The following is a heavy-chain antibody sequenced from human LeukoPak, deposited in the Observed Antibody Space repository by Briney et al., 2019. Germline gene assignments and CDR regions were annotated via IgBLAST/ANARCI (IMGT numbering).Heavy chain of an antibody. Sequence: GGSLRLSCAASGFTFSSYAMHWVRQAPGKGLEWVAVISYDGSNKYCADSVKGRFTISRDNSKNTLYLQMNSLRAEDTAVYYCARDRSEWQHPELDYWGQGTLVTVSS. D-gene: IGHD1-26*01. CDR2: ISYDGSNK. CDR3: ARDRSEWQHPELDY. J-gene: IGHJ4*02. CDR1: GFTFSSYA. V-gene: IGHV3-30*04.